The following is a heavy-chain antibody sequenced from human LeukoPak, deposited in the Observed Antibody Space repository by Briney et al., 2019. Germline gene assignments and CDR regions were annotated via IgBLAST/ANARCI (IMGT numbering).Heavy chain of an antibody. Sequence: GGSLRLSCADSGFTFSSYWMSWVRQAPGKGLEWVANIKQDGSEKFYVDSVKGRFTISRDNAKNSLYLQMNSLRAEDTAVYYCARDQRAAGTGAYYYYYMDVWGKGTTVTVSS. CDR2: IKQDGSEK. CDR3: ARDQRAAGTGAYYYYYMDV. V-gene: IGHV3-7*01. D-gene: IGHD6-13*01. CDR1: GFTFSSYW. J-gene: IGHJ6*03.